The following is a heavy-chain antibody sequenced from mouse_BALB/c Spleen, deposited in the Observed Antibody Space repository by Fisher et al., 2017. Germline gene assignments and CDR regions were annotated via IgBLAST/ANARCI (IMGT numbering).Heavy chain of an antibody. Sequence: KFKGKATLTVDKSSSTAHMELLSLTSEDSAVYYCGRGDAYYAMDYWGQGTSVTVSS. V-gene: IGHV1-20*01. D-gene: IGHD2-13*01. CDR3: GRGDAYYAMDY. J-gene: IGHJ4*01.